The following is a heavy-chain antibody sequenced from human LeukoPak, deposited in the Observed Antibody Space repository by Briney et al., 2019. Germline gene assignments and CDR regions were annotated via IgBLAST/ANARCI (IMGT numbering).Heavy chain of an antibody. V-gene: IGHV1-69*13. CDR2: IIPIFGTA. Sequence: ASVKVSCKASGGTFSSYAISWVRQAPGQGLEWMGGIIPIFGTANYAQKFQGRVTITADESTSTAYMELSSLRSEDTAVYYCASPGRPQYNWNDGAFDIWGQGTMVTVSS. J-gene: IGHJ3*02. CDR3: ASPGRPQYNWNDGAFDI. D-gene: IGHD1-1*01. CDR1: GGTFSSYA.